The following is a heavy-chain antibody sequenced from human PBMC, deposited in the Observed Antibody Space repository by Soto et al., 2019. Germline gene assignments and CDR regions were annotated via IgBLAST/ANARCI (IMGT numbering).Heavy chain of an antibody. CDR2: ISYDGSNK. D-gene: IGHD2-21*02. J-gene: IGHJ6*02. CDR1: GFTFSSYG. CDR3: AKDCDIVVVTAIRYGMDV. V-gene: IGHV3-30*18. Sequence: SLRLSCAASGFTFSSYGMHWVRQAPGKGLEWVAVISYDGSNKYYADSVKGRFTISRDNSKNTLYLQMNSLRAEDTAVYYCAKDCDIVVVTAIRYGMDVWGQGTTVTVSS.